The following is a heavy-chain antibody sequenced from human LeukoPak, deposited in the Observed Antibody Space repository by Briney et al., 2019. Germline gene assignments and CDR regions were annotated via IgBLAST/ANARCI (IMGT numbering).Heavy chain of an antibody. J-gene: IGHJ4*02. Sequence: GGSLRLSCAASGFTVSSNYMSWVRQASGKGLEWVSVIYSGGSTYYADSVKGRFTISRDNSKNTLYLQMNSLRAEDTAVYYCARVGIAAAGTGYWGQGTLVTVSS. CDR1: GFTVSSNY. V-gene: IGHV3-66*01. CDR2: IYSGGST. CDR3: ARVGIAAAGTGY. D-gene: IGHD6-13*01.